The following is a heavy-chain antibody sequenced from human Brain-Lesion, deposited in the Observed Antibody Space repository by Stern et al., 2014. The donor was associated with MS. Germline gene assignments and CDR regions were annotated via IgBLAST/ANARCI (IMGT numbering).Heavy chain of an antibody. CDR3: ARDQRGITIFGVVTDYYYLGMDV. V-gene: IGHV1-2*02. J-gene: IGHJ6*02. Sequence: VQLVESGAEVKKPGASVKVSCKTSGYIFTGYYIHWVRQAPGPGLEWMAWINPHTGGYKYAQKFQGRVTMSRDTSISTAYVELSSLTSDDTAVYYCARDQRGITIFGVVTDYYYLGMDVWGQGTTVTVSS. CDR2: INPHTGGY. CDR1: GYIFTGYY. D-gene: IGHD3-3*01.